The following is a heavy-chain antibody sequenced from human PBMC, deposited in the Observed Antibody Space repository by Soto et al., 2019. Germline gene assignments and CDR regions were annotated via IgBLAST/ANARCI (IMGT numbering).Heavy chain of an antibody. V-gene: IGHV3-23*01. CDR1: GFTFSSYA. Sequence: PGGSLRLSCAASGFTFSSYAMSWVRQAPGKGLEWVSAISGSGGSTYYADSVKGRFTISRDNSKNTLYLQMNSLRAEDTAVYYCADGGPGYCISTSCYAEYGMDVWGQGTTVTVSS. D-gene: IGHD2-2*01. CDR3: ADGGPGYCISTSCYAEYGMDV. J-gene: IGHJ6*02. CDR2: ISGSGGST.